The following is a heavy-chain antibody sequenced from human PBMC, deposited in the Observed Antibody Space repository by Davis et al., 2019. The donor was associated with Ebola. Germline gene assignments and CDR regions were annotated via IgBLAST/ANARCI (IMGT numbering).Heavy chain of an antibody. J-gene: IGHJ4*02. Sequence: GESLKISCSASGFTFSNFWMHWVRQVPGKGLVWVARINHDGSGTWYVESVKGRFTTSRDNAKNTLYLQMNSLRGEDTAMYYCARDADGPGALVDYWGQGTLVTVSP. V-gene: IGHV3-74*01. CDR3: ARDADGPGALVDY. CDR1: GFTFSNFW. CDR2: INHDGSGT. D-gene: IGHD5-24*01.